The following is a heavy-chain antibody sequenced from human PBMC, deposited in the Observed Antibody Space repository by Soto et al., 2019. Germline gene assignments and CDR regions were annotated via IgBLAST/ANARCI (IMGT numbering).Heavy chain of an antibody. J-gene: IGHJ4*02. CDR1: GGTFSSYA. D-gene: IGHD6-13*01. CDR2: IIPIFGTE. CDR3: ASAEKGIAAAGNLEY. Sequence: SVKVSCKASGGTFSSYAISWVRQAPGQWLEWMGGIIPIFGTENYGQKFQGRVTITADKSTSTAYMELSSLRSEDTAVYYCASAEKGIAAAGNLEYWGQGTLVTVSS. V-gene: IGHV1-69*06.